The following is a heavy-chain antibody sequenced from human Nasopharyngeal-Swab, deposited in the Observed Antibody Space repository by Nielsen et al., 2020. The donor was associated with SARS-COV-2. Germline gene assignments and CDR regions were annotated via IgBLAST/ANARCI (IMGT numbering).Heavy chain of an antibody. CDR3: ARHDVQQRVPREDAFDI. V-gene: IGHV4-39*01. D-gene: IGHD6-13*01. Sequence: SETLSLTCTVSGGSISSSSYYWGWIRQPPGKGLEWLGSIYYSGSTYYNPSLKSRVTISVDKSKNQFSLKLSSVTAADTAVYYCARHDVQQRVPREDAFDIWGQGTMVTVSS. J-gene: IGHJ3*02. CDR2: IYYSGST. CDR1: GGSISSSSYY.